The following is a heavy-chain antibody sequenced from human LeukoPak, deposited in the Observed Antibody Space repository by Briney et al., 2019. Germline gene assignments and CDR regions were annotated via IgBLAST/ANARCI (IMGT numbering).Heavy chain of an antibody. CDR3: ALGATDAFDI. CDR2: IIPIFGTA. CDR1: GGTFSSYA. J-gene: IGHJ3*02. Sequence: SVKVSCKASGGTFSSYAISWVRQAPGQGLEWMGGIIPIFGTADYAQKFQGRVTITTDESTSTAYMELSSLRSEDTAVYYCALGATDAFDIWGQGTMVTVSS. V-gene: IGHV1-69*05. D-gene: IGHD1-26*01.